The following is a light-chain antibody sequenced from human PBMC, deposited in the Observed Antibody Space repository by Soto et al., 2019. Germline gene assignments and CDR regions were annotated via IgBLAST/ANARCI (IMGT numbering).Light chain of an antibody. J-gene: IGKJ4*01. CDR1: QGISSF. CDR2: AAS. CDR3: QQVDAYPST. V-gene: IGKV1-9*01. Sequence: IQLTQSPSSLSVSVGDRVTITCRASQGISSFLAWYQQKPGKAPNLLIYAASTLQTGVPSRFSGGGSGTDFTLSMDNLQPEDFATYYCQQVDAYPSTFGGGTKVDIK.